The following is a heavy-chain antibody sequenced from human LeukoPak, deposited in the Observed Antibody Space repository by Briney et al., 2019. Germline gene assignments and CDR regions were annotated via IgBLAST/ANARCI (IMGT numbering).Heavy chain of an antibody. CDR1: GYDFTNYA. CDR3: ARDFVDLVAGDVYFDY. V-gene: IGHV1-3*04. CDR2: VDTGNGHT. Sequence: ASVKVSCKASGYDFTNYAIQWVRQAPGQRLEWMGWVDTGNGHTRYSPKFQGRVTITADESTSTAYMELSSLRSEDTAVYYCARDFVDLVAGDVYFDYWGQGTMVTVSS. D-gene: IGHD5-12*01. J-gene: IGHJ4*02.